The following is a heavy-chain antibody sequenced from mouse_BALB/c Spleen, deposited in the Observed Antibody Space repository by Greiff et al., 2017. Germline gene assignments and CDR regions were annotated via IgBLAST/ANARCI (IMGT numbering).Heavy chain of an antibody. V-gene: IGHV3-8*02. CDR1: GDSITSGY. CDR2: ISYSGST. CDR3: ARGGYYPYYYAMDY. D-gene: IGHD2-3*01. Sequence: DVKLQESGPSLVKPSQTLSLTCSVTGDSITSGYWNWIRKFPGNKLEYMGYISYSGSTYYNPSLKSRISITRDTSKNQYYLQLNSVTTEDTATYYCARGGYYPYYYAMDYWGQGTSVTVSS. J-gene: IGHJ4*01.